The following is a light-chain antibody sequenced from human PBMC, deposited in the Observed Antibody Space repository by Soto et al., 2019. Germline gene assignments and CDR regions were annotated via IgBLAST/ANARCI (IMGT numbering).Light chain of an antibody. J-gene: IGLJ1*01. CDR1: NIGSKS. CDR3: QVWDSSSDPRGV. V-gene: IGLV3-21*04. Sequence: SYELTQPPSVSVAPGKTARITCGGNNIGSKSVHWYQQKPCQAPMLVIYYDSDRPSGLPERFSGSNSGNTATLTSSRVEAGDEADSYCQVWDSSSDPRGVFGTGTKLTVL. CDR2: YDS.